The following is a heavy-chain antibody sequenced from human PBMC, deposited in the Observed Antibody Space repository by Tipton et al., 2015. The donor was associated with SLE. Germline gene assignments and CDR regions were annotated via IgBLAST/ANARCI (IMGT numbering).Heavy chain of an antibody. J-gene: IGHJ4*01. CDR3: AREWELDY. CDR2: ISGYNGNT. D-gene: IGHD1-26*01. V-gene: IGHV1-18*01. Sequence: QLVQSGAEVKKPGASVKVSCKASGYIFTNFAISWVRQAPGQGLEWMGWISGYNGNTNYAQKFQGRVTMTTDTSTSTAYMDLRSLRSDDTAVYYCAREWELDYWGQGTLVTVSS. CDR1: GYIFTNFA.